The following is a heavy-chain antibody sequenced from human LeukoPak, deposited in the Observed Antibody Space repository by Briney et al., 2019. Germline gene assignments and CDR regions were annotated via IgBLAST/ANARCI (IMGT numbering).Heavy chain of an antibody. D-gene: IGHD4-17*01. CDR3: AKDRDYGDYYFDY. V-gene: IGHV3-23*01. J-gene: IGHJ4*02. CDR1: GFTLSSYE. Sequence: PGGSLRLSCTVSGFTLSSYEMTWFRQAPGKGLEWVSSIGYGGSDTHYADSVKGRFTVSRDNSKNTLYLQMNSLRAEDTAAYYCAKDRDYGDYYFDYWGQGTLVTVSS. CDR2: IGYGGSDT.